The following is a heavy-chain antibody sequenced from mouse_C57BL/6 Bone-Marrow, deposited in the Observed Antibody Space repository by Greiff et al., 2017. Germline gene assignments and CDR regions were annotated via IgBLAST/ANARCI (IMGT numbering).Heavy chain of an antibody. CDR2: IYPGDGDT. CDR1: GYAFSSYW. D-gene: IGHD2-2*01. V-gene: IGHV1-80*01. Sequence: VQLQQPGAELVRPGASVKISCKASGYAFSSYWMNWVKQRPGQGLEWIGKIYPGDGDTNYNGKFKGKATLTVDKSSSTAYMQLSSLTSEDSAVYFWAREVREGYHYYAMDYWGQGTSVTVSA. J-gene: IGHJ4*01. CDR3: AREVREGYHYYAMDY.